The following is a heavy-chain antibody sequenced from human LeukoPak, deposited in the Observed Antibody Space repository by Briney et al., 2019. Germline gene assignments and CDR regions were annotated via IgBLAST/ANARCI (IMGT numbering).Heavy chain of an antibody. CDR3: AKDRIRGESY. J-gene: IGHJ4*02. Sequence: PGGSLRLSCAASGPSLSMNAMTWVRQAPGKGLEWVSSVSGSGDSPYYADSVKGRFTISRDNSKNTLYMQMNSLRAQDSAVYYCAKDRIRGESYWGQGTLVTVSS. CDR2: VSGSGDSP. CDR1: GPSLSMNA. V-gene: IGHV3-23*01. D-gene: IGHD2-21*01.